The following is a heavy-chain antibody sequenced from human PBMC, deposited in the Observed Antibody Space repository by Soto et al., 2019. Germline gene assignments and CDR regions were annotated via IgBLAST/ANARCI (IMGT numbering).Heavy chain of an antibody. CDR2: IYQSGRT. V-gene: IGHV4-30-2*01. J-gene: IGHJ6*01. Sequence: QLQLQEYGSGLVRPSQTLSLTCAVSGGSISTSDYSWSWIRQAPGRGLEWIGSIYQSGRTYYIPSLKSRATMSLDKSKNQFALKIASAVAADTARYYCAREMTIFGVAPGGGVDVWDQGTTVTVSS. CDR3: AREMTIFGVAPGGGVDV. CDR1: GGSISTSDYS. D-gene: IGHD3-3*01.